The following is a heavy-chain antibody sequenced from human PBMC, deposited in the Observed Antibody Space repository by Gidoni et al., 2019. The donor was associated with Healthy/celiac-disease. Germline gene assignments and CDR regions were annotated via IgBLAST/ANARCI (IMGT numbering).Heavy chain of an antibody. D-gene: IGHD1-20*01. CDR1: GGSISSYY. Sequence: QVQLQESGPGLVTPSETLSLTCTVSGGSISSYYWSWIRQPPGKGLEWIGYIYYSGSTNYNPSLKSRVTISVDTSKNQFSLKLSSVTAADTAVYYCARSYNWNYYYYGMDVWGQGTTVTVSS. CDR3: ARSYNWNYYYYGMDV. CDR2: IYYSGST. J-gene: IGHJ6*02. V-gene: IGHV4-59*01.